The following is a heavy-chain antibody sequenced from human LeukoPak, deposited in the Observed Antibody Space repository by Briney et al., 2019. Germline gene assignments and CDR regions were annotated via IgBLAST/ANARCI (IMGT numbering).Heavy chain of an antibody. Sequence: PGRSLRLSCAGSGFIFNNYAMHWVRQPPGKGLEWVSGISWNSGSIDYADSVKGRSTISRDNAKNSLYLQMSSLRVEDTAFYYCAKDNRRHYTSGPNPDSLHWGQGALVTVSS. CDR3: AKDNRRHYTSGPNPDSLH. CDR2: ISWNSGSI. CDR1: GFIFNNYA. J-gene: IGHJ4*02. D-gene: IGHD6-19*01. V-gene: IGHV3-9*01.